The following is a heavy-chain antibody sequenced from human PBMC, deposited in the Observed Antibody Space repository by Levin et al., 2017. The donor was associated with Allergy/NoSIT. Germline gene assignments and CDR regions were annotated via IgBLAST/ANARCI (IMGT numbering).Heavy chain of an antibody. D-gene: IGHD3-10*01. CDR1: GGSISSGSYY. V-gene: IGHV4-61*02. CDR3: ARYGGPMARGIVYTFDM. J-gene: IGHJ3*02. Sequence: SETLSLTCTVSGGSISSGSYYWSWIRQPAGKGLEWIGRVYTSGNTNYNPSLKSRVTVSADTSKNQFSLNLSSVTAADTAIYYCARYGGPMARGIVYTFDMWGQGTMVTVSS. CDR2: VYTSGNT.